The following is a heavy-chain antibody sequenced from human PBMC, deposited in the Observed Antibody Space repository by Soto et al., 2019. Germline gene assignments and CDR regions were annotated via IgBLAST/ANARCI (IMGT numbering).Heavy chain of an antibody. Sequence: PGESLKISCKGSGYSFTSYWIGWVRQMPGKGLEWMGIIYPGDSDTRYSPSFQGQVTISADKSISTAYLQWSSLKASDTAMYYCARGNVWDTAMPTSIYYYYGMDVWGQGTTVTV. D-gene: IGHD5-18*01. CDR1: GYSFTSYW. CDR3: ARGNVWDTAMPTSIYYYYGMDV. CDR2: IYPGDSDT. J-gene: IGHJ6*02. V-gene: IGHV5-51*01.